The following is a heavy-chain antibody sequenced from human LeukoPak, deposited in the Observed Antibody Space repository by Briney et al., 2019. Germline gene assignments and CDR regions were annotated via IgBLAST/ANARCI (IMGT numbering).Heavy chain of an antibody. D-gene: IGHD1-26*01. V-gene: IGHV1-69*05. CDR2: IIPIFGTA. Sequence: HWASVKVSCKASGGTFSSYAMSWVRQAPGQGLEWVGGIIPIFGTANYAQKVQGRFTITTDESTSTAYMEMSSLRSEDTAVYYSAREREYSGSYDGFAYWGQGTLVTVPS. CDR3: AREREYSGSYDGFAY. J-gene: IGHJ4*02. CDR1: GGTFSSYA.